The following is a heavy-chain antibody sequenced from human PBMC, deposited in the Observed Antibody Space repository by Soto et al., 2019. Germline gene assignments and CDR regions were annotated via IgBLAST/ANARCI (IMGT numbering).Heavy chain of an antibody. D-gene: IGHD1-1*01. V-gene: IGHV5-51*01. CDR1: VYSFTTYW. CDR2: LYPGDSHI. Sequence: GESLKISCKGSVYSFTTYWIGWVRQVPGKGLEWMAILYPGDSHIRYSPSFQGQVSISVDKSISTAYLQWSSLEASDTAMYYCARSKDSTNWNHGIDVWGQGTTVTVSS. J-gene: IGHJ6*02. CDR3: ARSKDSTNWNHGIDV.